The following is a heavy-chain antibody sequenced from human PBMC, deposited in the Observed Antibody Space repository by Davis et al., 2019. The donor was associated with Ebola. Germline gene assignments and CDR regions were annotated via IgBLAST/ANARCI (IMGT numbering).Heavy chain of an antibody. CDR1: GFTVSNNY. J-gene: IGHJ5*02. Sequence: GESLKISCVVSGFTVSNNYMSWVRQAPGKGLEWVSLIYSGGSTHYTDSVKGRFTISRDNSKNTVYLQMNNLRAEDTAVYYCARDPPGMAKMHGSWGQGTLVTVSS. CDR3: ARDPPGMAKMHGS. V-gene: IGHV3-53*01. CDR2: IYSGGST. D-gene: IGHD5-24*01.